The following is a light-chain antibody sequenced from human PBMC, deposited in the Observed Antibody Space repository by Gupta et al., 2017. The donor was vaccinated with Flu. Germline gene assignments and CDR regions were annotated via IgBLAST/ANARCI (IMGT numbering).Light chain of an antibody. J-gene: IGKJ3*01. CDR2: KAA. V-gene: IGKV1-5*03. CDR1: QSISSW. CDR3: RQYNDYPSFT. Sequence: STLAASGGDRVTITCRASQSISSWLAWYQQKPGKAPKVLISKAASLESGVPSRLSGSRSGTEFTLTISSLQPDDFATYYCRQYNDYPSFTFGPGTKVDIK.